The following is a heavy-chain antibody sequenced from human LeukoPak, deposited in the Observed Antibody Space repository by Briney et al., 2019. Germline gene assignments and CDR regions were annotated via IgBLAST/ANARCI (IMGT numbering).Heavy chain of an antibody. J-gene: IGHJ3*01. CDR1: GFIFSTYA. Sequence: GGSLRLSCAASGFIFSTYAMDWVRQAPGKGPEWVSYISSSGSAIYYADSVKGRFTISRDNAKNLLYLEMNSLRDEDSAVYYCVRDPSGTYSYHTFTFWGQGTMVTVSS. D-gene: IGHD1-26*01. CDR2: ISSSGSAI. CDR3: VRDPSGTYSYHTFTF. V-gene: IGHV3-48*02.